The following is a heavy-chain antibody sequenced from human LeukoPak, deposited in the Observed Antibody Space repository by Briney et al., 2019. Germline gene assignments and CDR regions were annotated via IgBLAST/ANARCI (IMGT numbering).Heavy chain of an antibody. CDR3: ARDTGIVVVPAARFDY. V-gene: IGHV1-2*02. CDR2: ISPKSGGT. CDR1: GYTFTGAY. D-gene: IGHD2-2*01. J-gene: IGHJ4*02. Sequence: ASVKVSCKASGYTFTGAYLHWVRQAPGRGFEWMGWISPKSGGTKYAPNFQGRVTMTTDTSISTAYMELRSLRSDDTAVYYCARDTGIVVVPAARFDYWGQGTLVTVSS.